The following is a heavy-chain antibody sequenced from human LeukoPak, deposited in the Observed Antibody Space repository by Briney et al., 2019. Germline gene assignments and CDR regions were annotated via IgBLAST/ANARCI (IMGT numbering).Heavy chain of an antibody. Sequence: SETLSLTCTVSGGSISSDYWSWIRQPPGRGLEWIGYVYYSGITNYNPSLKSRVTISVGTSKNHFSLKLTSVTAADTAVYYCARVLRWSGPINWFDPWGRGTLVTVSS. D-gene: IGHD3-3*01. V-gene: IGHV4-59*08. J-gene: IGHJ5*02. CDR3: ARVLRWSGPINWFDP. CDR2: VYYSGIT. CDR1: GGSISSDY.